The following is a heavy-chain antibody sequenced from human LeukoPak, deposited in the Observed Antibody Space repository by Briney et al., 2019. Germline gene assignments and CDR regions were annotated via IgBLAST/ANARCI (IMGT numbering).Heavy chain of an antibody. Sequence: GASVKVSCTASGYTFTTYAMHWVRQAPGQRLEWMGWINAGNGNTKYSQKFQARVTITRGTSASTAYMELSSLRSEDTAVYYCARVGEEWQLSGSYDYWGQGTLVTVSS. V-gene: IGHV1-3*01. D-gene: IGHD1-26*01. CDR2: INAGNGNT. J-gene: IGHJ4*02. CDR3: ARVGEEWQLSGSYDY. CDR1: GYTFTTYA.